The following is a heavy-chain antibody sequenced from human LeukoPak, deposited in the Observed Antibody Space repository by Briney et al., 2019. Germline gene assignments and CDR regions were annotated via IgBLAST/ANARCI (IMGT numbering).Heavy chain of an antibody. CDR3: ARDRAGINWFDP. CDR2: IWYDGSNK. V-gene: IGHV3-33*01. Sequence: GRSLRLSCAASGFTFSSYGMHWVRQAPGKGLEWVAVIWYDGSNKNYADSVKGRFTISRDNSKNTLYLQMNSLRAEDTAVYYCARDRAGINWFDPWGQGTLVTVSS. D-gene: IGHD6-19*01. CDR1: GFTFSSYG. J-gene: IGHJ5*02.